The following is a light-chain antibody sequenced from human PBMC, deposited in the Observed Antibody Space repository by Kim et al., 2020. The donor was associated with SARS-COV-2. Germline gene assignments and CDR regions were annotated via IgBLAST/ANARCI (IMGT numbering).Light chain of an antibody. Sequence: VSPRERATLSCRASQSLSSNLAWYQQKPGQAPRLLVYGASTRGTGIPVRFSGSGSGTEFTLTISSLQSEDFAVYYCQQYNNWPLTFGGGTKVDIK. V-gene: IGKV3-15*01. CDR2: GAS. CDR3: QQYNNWPLT. J-gene: IGKJ4*01. CDR1: QSLSSN.